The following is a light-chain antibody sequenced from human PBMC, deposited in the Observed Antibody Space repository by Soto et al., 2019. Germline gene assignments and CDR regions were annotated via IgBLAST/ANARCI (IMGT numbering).Light chain of an antibody. J-gene: IGLJ2*01. CDR2: DVS. V-gene: IGLV2-14*01. CDR1: SSDVGGYNY. Sequence: QSALTQPASVSGSPGQSITISCTGTSSDVGGYNYVSWYQQHPGKAPKLMIYDVSNRPSGVSNRFSGSKSDNTASLTISGLQAEDEADYYCSSYTSSSTLEVFGGGTKVNVL. CDR3: SSYTSSSTLEV.